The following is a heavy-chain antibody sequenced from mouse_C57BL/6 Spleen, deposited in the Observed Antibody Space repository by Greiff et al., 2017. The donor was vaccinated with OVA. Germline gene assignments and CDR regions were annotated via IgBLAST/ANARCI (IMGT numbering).Heavy chain of an antibody. D-gene: IGHD1-1*01. V-gene: IGHV1-80*01. J-gene: IGHJ2*01. Sequence: VQLQQSGAELVKPGASVKISCKASGYAFSSYWMNWVKQRPGKGLEWIGQIYPGDGDTNYNGKFKGKATLTADKSSSTAYMQLSSLTSEDSAVYFGARSWYYGSSLYFDYWGQGTTLTVSS. CDR2: IYPGDGDT. CDR1: GYAFSSYW. CDR3: ARSWYYGSSLYFDY.